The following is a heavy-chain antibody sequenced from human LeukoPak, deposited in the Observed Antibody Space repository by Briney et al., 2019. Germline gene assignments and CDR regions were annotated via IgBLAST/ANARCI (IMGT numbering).Heavy chain of an antibody. J-gene: IGHJ6*02. CDR3: ARGPTRTSYYYYGVDV. Sequence: SETLSLPCAVYGGSFSGYYWSWIRQPPGKGLEWSGEINHSGSTNYNPSLKSRVTISVDTSKNQFSLKLSSVTAADTAVYYCARGPTRTSYYYYGVDVWGQGTTVTVSS. CDR2: INHSGST. D-gene: IGHD1-1*01. CDR1: GGSFSGYY. V-gene: IGHV4-34*01.